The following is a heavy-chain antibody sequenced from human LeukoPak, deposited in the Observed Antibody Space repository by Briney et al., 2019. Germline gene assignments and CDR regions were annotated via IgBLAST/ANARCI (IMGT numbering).Heavy chain of an antibody. J-gene: IGHJ4*02. CDR1: GDTFSSYA. V-gene: IGHV1-69*04. Sequence: SVKVSCKTSGDTFSSYAISWVRQAPGQGLEWMGRIIPMLTIANYAQKFQGRVTITADKSTSTAYMELSSLRSEDTAVYYCARDEGDCPDYWGQGTLVTVSS. D-gene: IGHD2-21*02. CDR3: ARDEGDCPDY. CDR2: IIPMLTIA.